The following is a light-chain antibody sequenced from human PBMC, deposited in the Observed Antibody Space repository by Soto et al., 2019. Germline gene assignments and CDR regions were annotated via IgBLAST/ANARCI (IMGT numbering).Light chain of an antibody. CDR1: QGISSW. J-gene: IGKJ5*01. Sequence: DIQMTQSPSSVSASVGERVTITCRASQGISSWLAWYQQKPGKAPKLLIYAVSSLQSGVPPRFSGSGSGTDITLTISSLQPEDFATSYCPQAHSCPITFGQGTRLEIK. V-gene: IGKV1D-12*01. CDR2: AVS. CDR3: PQAHSCPIT.